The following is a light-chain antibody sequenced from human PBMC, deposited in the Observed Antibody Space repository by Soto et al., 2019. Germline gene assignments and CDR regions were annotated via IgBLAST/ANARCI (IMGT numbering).Light chain of an antibody. CDR1: QSVRNNY. CDR2: DAS. CDR3: QRYGSSPPHT. Sequence: EIVLTQSPGTLSLSPGEGASLSCRASQSVRNNYLAWYQQKPGQAPRVLIYDASSRATGIPDRFSGSGSGIDFTLTISRLESEDFGVYYCQRYGSSPPHTFGQGTRLEIK. J-gene: IGKJ2*01. V-gene: IGKV3-20*01.